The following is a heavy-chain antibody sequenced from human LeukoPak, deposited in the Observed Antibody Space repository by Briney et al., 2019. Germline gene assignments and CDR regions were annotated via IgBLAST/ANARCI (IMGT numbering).Heavy chain of an antibody. CDR2: INPNSGAS. J-gene: IGHJ4*02. Sequence: ASVKVSCTTSGYPFSDYYMHWVRQAPGQGLEWMGWINPNSGASNYAQKFQGRVTMTRDTSISTAFMELSRLTSGDTAMYFCVRSVPLRSIKSRIDHWGQGTLVTVSS. CDR1: GYPFSDYY. CDR3: VRSVPLRSIKSRIDH. V-gene: IGHV1-2*02.